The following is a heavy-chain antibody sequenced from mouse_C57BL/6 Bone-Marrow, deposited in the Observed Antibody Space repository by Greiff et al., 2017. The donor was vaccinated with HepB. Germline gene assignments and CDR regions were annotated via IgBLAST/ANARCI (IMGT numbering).Heavy chain of an antibody. J-gene: IGHJ4*01. CDR3: ARGSYRGYYAMDY. V-gene: IGHV5-12*01. CDR2: ISNGGGST. CDR1: GFTFSDYY. D-gene: IGHD2-12*01. Sequence: EVKLVESGGGLVQPGGSLKLSCAASGFTFSDYYMYWVRQTPEKRLEWVAYISNGGGSTDYPDTVKGRFTISRDNAKNTLYLQMSRLKSEDTAMYYCARGSYRGYYAMDYWGQETSVTFSS.